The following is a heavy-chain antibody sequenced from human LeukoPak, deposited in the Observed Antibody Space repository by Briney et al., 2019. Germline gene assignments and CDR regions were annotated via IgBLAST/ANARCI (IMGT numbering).Heavy chain of an antibody. Sequence: GESLKISCKGSGYDFTTYWIGWVRQMPGKGLEWMGIIYPGDSDTTYGPSFQGQVTFSADKYISTAYLQWSSLKASDTAIYYCARSAVAGTPAYFDYWGQGTLVTVSS. CDR2: IYPGDSDT. CDR1: GYDFTTYW. V-gene: IGHV5-51*01. D-gene: IGHD6-19*01. CDR3: ARSAVAGTPAYFDY. J-gene: IGHJ4*02.